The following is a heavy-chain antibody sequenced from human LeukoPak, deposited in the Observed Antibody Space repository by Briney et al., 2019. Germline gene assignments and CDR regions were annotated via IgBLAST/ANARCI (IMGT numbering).Heavy chain of an antibody. J-gene: IGHJ3*02. CDR3: AKGYPDSPGAFDI. Sequence: SGGSLRLSCAASGFTFSSFAIHWVRQAPGKGLEWVAVISYDGSNKFYADSVKGRFTISRDNSKNTLYLQMNSLRPEDTAVYYCAKGYPDSPGAFDIWGQGTMVTVSS. V-gene: IGHV3-30*18. D-gene: IGHD3-22*01. CDR1: GFTFSSFA. CDR2: ISYDGSNK.